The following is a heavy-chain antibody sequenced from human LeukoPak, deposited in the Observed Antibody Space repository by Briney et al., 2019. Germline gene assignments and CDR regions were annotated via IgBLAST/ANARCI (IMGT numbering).Heavy chain of an antibody. CDR1: GFSISSDDC. CDR3: ARRASGYSFFFDP. V-gene: IGHV4-38-2*02. D-gene: IGHD5-18*01. CDR2: ISNRGSP. J-gene: IGHJ5*02. Sequence: PSETLSLTCIVSGFSISSDDCWGWIRQPSGKGLEWIGSISNRGSPYYNPFLKSRVTMSVDTPNNHFSLRLSSVTAADTAVYYCARRASGYSFFFDPWGQGTLVTVSS.